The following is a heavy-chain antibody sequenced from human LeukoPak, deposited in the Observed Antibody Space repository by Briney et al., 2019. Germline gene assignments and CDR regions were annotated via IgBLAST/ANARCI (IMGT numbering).Heavy chain of an antibody. Sequence: GESLRLSCAASGFTFNSYEMNWVRQAPGKGLEWVSYISSSGSIIYYADSVKGRFTISRDNAKNSLYLQMNSLRAEDTAVYYCARGGLPEPFDYWGQGTLVTVSS. V-gene: IGHV3-48*03. CDR2: ISSSGSII. CDR3: ARGGLPEPFDY. CDR1: GFTFNSYE. J-gene: IGHJ4*02. D-gene: IGHD1-14*01.